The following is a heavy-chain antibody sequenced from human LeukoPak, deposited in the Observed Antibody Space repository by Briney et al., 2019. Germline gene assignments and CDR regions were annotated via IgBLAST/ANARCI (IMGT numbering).Heavy chain of an antibody. V-gene: IGHV1-2*04. CDR1: GYTFTSYG. CDR2: INPNSGGT. CDR3: ARGHYSSSWYDDPFDY. J-gene: IGHJ4*02. D-gene: IGHD6-13*01. Sequence: GASVKVSCTASGYTFTSYGISWVRQAPGQGLEWMGWINPNSGGTNYAQKFQGWVTMTRDTSISTAYMELSRLRSDDTAVYYCARGHYSSSWYDDPFDYWGQGTLVTVSS.